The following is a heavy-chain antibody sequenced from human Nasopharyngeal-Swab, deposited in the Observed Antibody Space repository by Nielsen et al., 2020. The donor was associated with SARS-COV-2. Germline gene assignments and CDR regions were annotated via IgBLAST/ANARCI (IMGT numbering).Heavy chain of an antibody. CDR2: ISSSGSTI. CDR1: GFTFSDYY. D-gene: IGHD6-13*01. Sequence: GGSLRLSCAASGFTFSDYYMSWIRQAPGKGLEWVSYISSSGSTIYYADLVKGRFTISRDNAKNSLYLQMNSLRAEDTAVYYCARWSSSWSLVTWGQGTLVTVSS. J-gene: IGHJ4*02. V-gene: IGHV3-11*01. CDR3: ARWSSSWSLVT.